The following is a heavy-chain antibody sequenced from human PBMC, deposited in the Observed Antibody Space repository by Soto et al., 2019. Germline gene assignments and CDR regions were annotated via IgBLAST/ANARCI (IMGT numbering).Heavy chain of an antibody. CDR3: VKDSTPSDRRYFDWLLYPTRGPYFDY. CDR1: GFTFSSYA. Sequence: GGSLRLSCSASGFTFSSYAMHWVRQAPGKGLEYVSAISSNGGSTYYADSVKGRFTISRDNSKNTLYLQMSSLRAEDTAVYYCVKDSTPSDRRYFDWLLYPTRGPYFDYWGQGTLVTVSS. CDR2: ISSNGGST. D-gene: IGHD3-9*01. J-gene: IGHJ4*02. V-gene: IGHV3-64D*08.